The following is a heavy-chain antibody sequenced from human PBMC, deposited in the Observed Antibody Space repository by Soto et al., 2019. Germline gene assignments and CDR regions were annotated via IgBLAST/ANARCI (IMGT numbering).Heavy chain of an antibody. CDR3: ASPPVFIAGGDRYFDY. Sequence: EVQLLESGGGLVQPGGSLRLSCAASGFTFSSYAMYWVRQAPEKGLEWASSISDSGTSTYYADSVKGRFTISRDNSKNTLYLQMNSLRAEDTAVYDCASPPVFIAGGDRYFDYWCQGTVVTVSS. J-gene: IGHJ4*02. D-gene: IGHD6-13*01. CDR2: ISDSGTST. V-gene: IGHV3-23*01. CDR1: GFTFSSYA.